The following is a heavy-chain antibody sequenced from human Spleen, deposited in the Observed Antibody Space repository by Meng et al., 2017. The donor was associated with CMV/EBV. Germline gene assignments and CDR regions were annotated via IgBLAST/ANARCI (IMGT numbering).Heavy chain of an antibody. Sequence: GGSLRLSCAASGFSFSSYGMHWVRQAPGKGLEWVAFIRYHGGNKYYADSVQGRFTISRDNSKNTLYLQMNSLRAEDTAVYYCVKFVHSIGYYNGDSDYWGQGTLVTVSS. D-gene: IGHD3-22*01. CDR3: VKFVHSIGYYNGDSDY. V-gene: IGHV3-30*02. CDR1: GFSFSSYG. J-gene: IGHJ4*02. CDR2: IRYHGGNK.